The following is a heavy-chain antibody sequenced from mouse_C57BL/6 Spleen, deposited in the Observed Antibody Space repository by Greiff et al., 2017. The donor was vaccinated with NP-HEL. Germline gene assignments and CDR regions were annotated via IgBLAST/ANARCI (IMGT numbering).Heavy chain of an antibody. V-gene: IGHV5-17*01. J-gene: IGHJ1*03. Sequence: EVKLMESGGGLVKPGRSLKLTCAVTGFSISDYGMHWFRQALQRGLLWVAYISSGSSTIYYDATVKGRFTIARDNAKNTRFLQMTSLRSKDTAMYYCARTYYSSYWYFEVWGTGTTVTVSS. CDR2: ISSGSSTI. CDR1: GFSISDYG. D-gene: IGHD2-12*01. CDR3: ARTYYSSYWYFEV.